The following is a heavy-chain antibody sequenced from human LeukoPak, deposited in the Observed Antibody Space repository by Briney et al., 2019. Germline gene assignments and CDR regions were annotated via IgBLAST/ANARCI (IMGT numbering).Heavy chain of an antibody. CDR3: AKSPTYCGSDCYSTFDY. CDR1: GFTFSDYY. Sequence: GGSLRLSCAASGFTFSDYYMSWIRQAPGKGLEWVSAVTVSGRGGSTYYADSVKGRFTISRDNSKNTLYLQMNSLRAEDTALYYCAKSPTYCGSDCYSTFDYWGQGNLVTVSS. D-gene: IGHD2-21*02. CDR2: VTVSGRGGST. V-gene: IGHV3-23*01. J-gene: IGHJ4*02.